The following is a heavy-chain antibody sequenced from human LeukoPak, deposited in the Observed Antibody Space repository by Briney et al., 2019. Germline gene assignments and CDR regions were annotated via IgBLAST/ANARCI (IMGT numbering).Heavy chain of an antibody. J-gene: IGHJ3*02. CDR1: GFTFRTYS. Sequence: GGSLRLSCAASGFTFRTYSMNWVRQAPGKGLEWVSSIDGSSRSLYYADAVKGRFTISRDNAKNSLYLQMNSLRAEDTAVYYCARESGGTYYKAFDIWGQRTMVTVSS. D-gene: IGHD1-26*01. CDR2: IDGSSRSL. CDR3: ARESGGTYYKAFDI. V-gene: IGHV3-21*01.